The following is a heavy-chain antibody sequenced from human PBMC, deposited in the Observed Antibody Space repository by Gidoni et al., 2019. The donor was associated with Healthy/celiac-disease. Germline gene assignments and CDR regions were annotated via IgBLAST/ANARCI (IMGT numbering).Heavy chain of an antibody. CDR2: INHSGST. V-gene: IGHV4-34*01. CDR3: ARGLRYCSSTSCYASGVYYYYGMDV. D-gene: IGHD2-2*01. CDR1: GGSFSGYY. Sequence: QVQLQQWGAGLLKPSETLSLTCAVYGGSFSGYYWSWIRQPPGKGLEWIGEINHSGSTNYNPSLKSRVTISVDTSKNQFSLKLSSVTAADTAVYYCARGLRYCSSTSCYASGVYYYYGMDVWGQGTTVTVSS. J-gene: IGHJ6*02.